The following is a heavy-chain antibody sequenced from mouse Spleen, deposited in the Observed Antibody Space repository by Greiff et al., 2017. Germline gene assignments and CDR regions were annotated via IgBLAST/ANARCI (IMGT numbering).Heavy chain of an antibody. V-gene: IGHV1-50*01. Sequence: VQLQQPGAELVKPGASVKLSCKASGYTFTSYWMQWVKQRPGQGLEWIGEIDPSDSYTNYNQKFKGKATLTVDTSSSTAYMQLSSLTSEDSAVYYCARKGDYYGSSYWGQGTLVTVSA. CDR3: ARKGDYYGSSY. J-gene: IGHJ3*01. CDR1: GYTFTSYW. D-gene: IGHD1-1*01. CDR2: IDPSDSYT.